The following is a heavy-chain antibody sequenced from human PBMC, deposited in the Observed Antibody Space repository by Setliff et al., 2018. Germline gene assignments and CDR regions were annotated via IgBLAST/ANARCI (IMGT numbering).Heavy chain of an antibody. CDR1: GGSISSGGYS. Sequence: SETLSLSCAVSGGSISSGGYSWSWIRQPPGKGLEWIGYIYHSGSTYYNPSLKSRVTISVDRSKNQFSLKLSSVTAADTAVYYCAREGTPGAFDIWGQGTMVTVSS. CDR3: AREGTPGAFDI. J-gene: IGHJ3*02. D-gene: IGHD3-10*01. CDR2: IYHSGST. V-gene: IGHV4-30-2*01.